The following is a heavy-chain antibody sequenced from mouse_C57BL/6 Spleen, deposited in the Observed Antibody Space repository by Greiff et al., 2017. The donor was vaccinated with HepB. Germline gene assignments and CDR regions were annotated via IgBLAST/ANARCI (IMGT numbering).Heavy chain of an antibody. Sequence: DVKLQESGPGLVKPSQSLSLTCSVTGYSITSGYYWNWIRQFPGNKLEWMGYISYDGSNNYNPSLKNRISITRDTSKNQFFLKLNSVTTEDTATYYCARDLRERSFFYAMDYWGQGTSVTVSS. CDR2: ISYDGSN. CDR1: GYSITSGYY. V-gene: IGHV3-6*01. CDR3: ARDLRERSFFYAMDY. J-gene: IGHJ4*01.